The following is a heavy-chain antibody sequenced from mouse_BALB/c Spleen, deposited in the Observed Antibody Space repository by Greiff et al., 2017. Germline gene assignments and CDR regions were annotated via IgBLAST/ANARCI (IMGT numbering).Heavy chain of an antibody. V-gene: IGHV3-2*02. CDR3: AREVIYYGYHWYFDV. J-gene: IGHJ1*01. CDR1: GYSITSDYA. Sequence: EVQLVESGPGLVKPSQSLSLTCTVTGYSITSDYAWNWIRQFPGNQLEWMGYISYSGSTSYNPSLKSRISITRDTSKNQFFLQLNSVTTEDTATYYCAREVIYYGYHWYFDVWGAGTTVTVSS. D-gene: IGHD2-2*01. CDR2: ISYSGST.